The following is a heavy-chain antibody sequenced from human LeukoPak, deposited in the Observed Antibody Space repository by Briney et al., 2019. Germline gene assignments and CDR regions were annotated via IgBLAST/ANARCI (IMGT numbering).Heavy chain of an antibody. CDR1: GFTFDSYA. V-gene: IGHV3-23*01. Sequence: GGSRRLSCAASGFTFDSYAMNWVRQAPGKWLEWVSFISGGGAKTMYADSVKGQFTISRDNSKNTLYLKMNILRPEDTAIYYCAKCSASYDNDAFDVWGQGTMVSVSS. CDR3: AKCSASYDNDAFDV. J-gene: IGHJ3*01. CDR2: ISGGGAKT. D-gene: IGHD3-10*02.